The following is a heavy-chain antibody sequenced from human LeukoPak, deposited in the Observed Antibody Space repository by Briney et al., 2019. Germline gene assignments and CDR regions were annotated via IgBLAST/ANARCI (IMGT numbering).Heavy chain of an antibody. D-gene: IGHD7-27*01. CDR1: GYTFTGYY. CDR3: ARVVNWGSGPFDY. J-gene: IGHJ4*02. CDR2: INPNSGGK. Sequence: GASVKVSCKASGYTFTGYYMHWVRQAPGQGLEGMGRINPNSGGKNYAQKFQGRVTMTRDTSISTAYLELSRLRSDDTAVYYCARVVNWGSGPFDYWGQGTLVSVSS. V-gene: IGHV1-2*06.